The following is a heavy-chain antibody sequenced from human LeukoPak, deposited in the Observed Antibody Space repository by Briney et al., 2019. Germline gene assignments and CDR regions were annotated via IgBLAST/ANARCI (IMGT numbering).Heavy chain of an antibody. Sequence: PGGSLRLSCAASGFNFHDYGMSRVRQAPGKGLEWVSSISSSSSYIYYADSVKGRFTISRDNAKNSLYLQMNSLRAEDTAVYYCARGQTLTFWGQGTLVTVSS. J-gene: IGHJ4*02. CDR1: GFNFHDYG. CDR3: ARGQTLTF. CDR2: ISSSSSYI. V-gene: IGHV3-21*01.